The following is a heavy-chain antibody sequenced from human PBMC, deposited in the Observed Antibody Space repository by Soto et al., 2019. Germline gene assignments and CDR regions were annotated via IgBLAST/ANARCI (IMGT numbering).Heavy chain of an antibody. D-gene: IGHD5-12*01. V-gene: IGHV4-59*08. CDR3: ARGFRSGYDFRY. J-gene: IGHJ4*02. Sequence: SETLSLTCTVSGGSISSYYWSWIRQPPGKGLEWIGYIYYSGSTNYNPSLKSRVTISVDTSKNQFSLKLSSVTAADTAVYYCARGFRSGYDFRYWGQGTLVTVSS. CDR2: IYYSGST. CDR1: GGSISSYY.